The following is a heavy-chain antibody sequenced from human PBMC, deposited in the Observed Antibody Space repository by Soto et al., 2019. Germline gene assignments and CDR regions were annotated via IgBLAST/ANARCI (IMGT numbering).Heavy chain of an antibody. Sequence: SETLSLTCAVSGGSISSGGYSWSWIRQPPGKGLEWIGYIYHSGSTYYNPSLKSRVTISVDRSKNTLYLQMNSLRAEDTAVYYCAKDRNSWYPRPDNWFDPWGQGTLVTVSS. J-gene: IGHJ5*02. D-gene: IGHD6-13*01. CDR3: AKDRNSWYPRPDNWFDP. V-gene: IGHV4-30-2*01. CDR1: GGSISSGGYS. CDR2: IYHSGST.